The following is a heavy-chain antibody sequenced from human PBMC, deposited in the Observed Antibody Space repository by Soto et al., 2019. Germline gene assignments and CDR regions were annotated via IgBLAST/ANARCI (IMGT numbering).Heavy chain of an antibody. CDR1: GGSISSGDYY. J-gene: IGHJ4*02. CDR2: IYYSGRT. CDR3: ARRYGGNLDY. V-gene: IGHV4-30-4*01. D-gene: IGHD4-17*01. Sequence: TLSLTCTVSGGSISSGDYYWSWIRQPPGKGLDWIGYIYYSGRTKYNTSTKSRVTIPVETSKNQSPLKPSSVTAAETAVYYCARRYGGNLDYWGQGTLVTVSS.